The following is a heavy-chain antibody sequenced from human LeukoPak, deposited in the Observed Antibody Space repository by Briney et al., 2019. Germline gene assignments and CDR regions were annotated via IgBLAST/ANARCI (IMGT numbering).Heavy chain of an antibody. Sequence: GGSLRLPCAASEFTISRYWRHWFRQAPGKGQVWVPNINNDGSITTYADSVKGRFTISRDNSKNTLFLQMNSQRAEDTAVYYCARAAYDSSGYLTLWGQGTLVTVSS. CDR2: INNDGSIT. CDR1: EFTISRYW. D-gene: IGHD3-22*01. CDR3: ARAAYDSSGYLTL. V-gene: IGHV3-74*01. J-gene: IGHJ4*02.